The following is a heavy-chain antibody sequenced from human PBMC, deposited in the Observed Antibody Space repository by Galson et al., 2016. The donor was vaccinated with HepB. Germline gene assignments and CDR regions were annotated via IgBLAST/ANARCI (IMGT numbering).Heavy chain of an antibody. CDR1: GGTFNRFA. V-gene: IGHV1-69*13. Sequence: SVKVSCKASGGTFNRFAISWVRQAPGQGLEWMGGIIPVSGTANYAQRFQGRVTITADESTSTAYMELSSLGSEDTAVYYCARGEGEAHSSAMDWGPETNYYFDYWGQGTLVTVSS. CDR2: IIPVSGTA. J-gene: IGHJ4*02. D-gene: IGHD6-19*01. CDR3: ARGEGEAHSSAMDWGPETNYYFDY.